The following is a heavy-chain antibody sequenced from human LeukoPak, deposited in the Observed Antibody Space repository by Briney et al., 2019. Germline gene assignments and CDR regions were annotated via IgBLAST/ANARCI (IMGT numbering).Heavy chain of an antibody. D-gene: IGHD2-2*03. J-gene: IGHJ4*02. CDR2: IKSDGSAT. Sequence: PGGSLRLSCAGSEFSFSSYWMHWVRQPPEKGLEWVFSIKSDGSATAYADSVKGRFSMSTDGAKYTASLHMNSLRVEDTAMYYCAMDINGDLFHVWGQGTPVTVSS. V-gene: IGHV3-74*01. CDR1: EFSFSSYW. CDR3: AMDINGDLFHV.